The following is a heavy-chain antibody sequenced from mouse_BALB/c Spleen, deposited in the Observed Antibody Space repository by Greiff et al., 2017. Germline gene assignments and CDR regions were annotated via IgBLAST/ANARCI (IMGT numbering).Heavy chain of an antibody. Sequence: EVQVVESGGGLVKPGGSLKLSCAASGFTFSSYAMSWVRQTPEKRLEWVASISSGGSTYYPDSVKGRFTISRDNARNILYLQMSSLRSEDTAMYYCARGRRPSTMITKYYFDYWGQGTTLTVSS. CDR2: ISSGGST. J-gene: IGHJ2*01. CDR1: GFTFSSYA. D-gene: IGHD2-4*01. CDR3: ARGRRPSTMITKYYFDY. V-gene: IGHV5-6-5*01.